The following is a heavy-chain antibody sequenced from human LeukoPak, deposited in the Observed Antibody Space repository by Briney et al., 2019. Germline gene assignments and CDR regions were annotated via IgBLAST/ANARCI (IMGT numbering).Heavy chain of an antibody. D-gene: IGHD3-10*01. CDR3: ARDSGTTGEVKFDP. J-gene: IGHJ5*02. CDR1: GGSISRYY. Sequence: SETLSLTCTVSGGSISRYYWSWLRQPAGKGLEWIGRISGSGTITYNPALQSRLSISIDTSKNQFSLKLMSVTAADTAVYYCARDSGTTGEVKFDPWGQGTLVTVSS. CDR2: ISGSGTI. V-gene: IGHV4-4*07.